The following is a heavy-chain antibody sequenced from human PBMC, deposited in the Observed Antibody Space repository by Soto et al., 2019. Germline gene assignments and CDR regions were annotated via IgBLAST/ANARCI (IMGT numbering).Heavy chain of an antibody. J-gene: IGHJ4*02. CDR2: IYSGGYT. CDR3: GPAPGGGGY. CDR1: GFTVSNNY. V-gene: IGHV3-53*01. Sequence: EVQLVESGGGLIQPGGSLRLSCAVSGFTVSNNYMSWVRQAPGKGLEGVSVIYSGGYTAYGDSVKGRFTISRDNSKNTLYLKRNDRGAEHPAVYSWGPAPGGGGYWGQGTLVTVSS. D-gene: IGHD3-10*01.